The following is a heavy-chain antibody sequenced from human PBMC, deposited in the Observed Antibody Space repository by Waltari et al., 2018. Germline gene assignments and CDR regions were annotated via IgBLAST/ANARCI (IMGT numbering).Heavy chain of an antibody. CDR3: SRWLWLGPLGY. J-gene: IGHJ4*02. CDR1: GGSFTGSY. V-gene: IGHV4-34*01. Sequence: VQLQQWGAGLLKPSETLSLTCAVHGGSFTGSYCSWTRQPPGKGLDWIGEINHSRSTNYNPSLTGRVTISVYTSKIQFSLKLGSVAASYTAVYYCSRWLWLGPLGYWGQGTLVTVSS. CDR2: INHSRST. D-gene: IGHD3-16*01.